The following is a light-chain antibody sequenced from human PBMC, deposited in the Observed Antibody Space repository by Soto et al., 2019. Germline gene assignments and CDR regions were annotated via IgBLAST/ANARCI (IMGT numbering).Light chain of an antibody. J-gene: IGKJ5*01. CDR1: QSVYNN. CDR3: QQHDSWPQIT. CDR2: GAS. V-gene: IGKV3-15*01. Sequence: EIVMTQSPATLSVSPGGTATLSCRASQSVYNNLAWYQQRPGQAPRLLIHGASTRATGVPAKVSGSGSGTEFTLTISSLQSEDFAVYYCQQHDSWPQITFGQGTRLEIK.